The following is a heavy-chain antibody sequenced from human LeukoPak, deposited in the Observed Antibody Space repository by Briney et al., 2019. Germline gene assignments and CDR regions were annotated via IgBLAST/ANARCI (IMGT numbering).Heavy chain of an antibody. D-gene: IGHD6-6*01. CDR1: GGSISGSY. Sequence: SETLSLTCTVSGGSISGSYCNWIRQPVGKGLEWIGRIYTSGTTNDNPSLKSRVTMSVDTSRNQFSLKLSSVTAADTAVYYCARDSSSTSYYFDYWGQGILVTVSS. CDR3: ARDSSSTSYYFDY. CDR2: IYTSGTT. J-gene: IGHJ4*02. V-gene: IGHV4-4*07.